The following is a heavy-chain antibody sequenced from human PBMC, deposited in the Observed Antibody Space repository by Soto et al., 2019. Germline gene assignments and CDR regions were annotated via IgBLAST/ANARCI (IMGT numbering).Heavy chain of an antibody. D-gene: IGHD6-6*01. CDR1: GGSISSSSYY. Sequence: LSLTCTVSGGSISSSSYYWGWIRQPPGKGLEWIGSIYYSGSTYYNPSLESRVTISVDTSKNQFSLKLSSVTAADTAVYYCARHVAYSSSPYYFDYWGQGTLVTVSS. J-gene: IGHJ4*02. V-gene: IGHV4-39*01. CDR2: IYYSGST. CDR3: ARHVAYSSSPYYFDY.